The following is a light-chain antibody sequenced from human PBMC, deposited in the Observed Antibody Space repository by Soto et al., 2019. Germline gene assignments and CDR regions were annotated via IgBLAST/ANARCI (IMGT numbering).Light chain of an antibody. Sequence: EIVLTQSPATRSLSPGERATLSCRASQSVETFLAWYQQKPGQAPRLLIYGSSSRATGIPDRFSGSGSGTDFTLTISRLEPEDFAVYYCQQYGSSPRTFGQGTKVDI. CDR1: QSVETF. CDR2: GSS. J-gene: IGKJ1*01. V-gene: IGKV3-20*01. CDR3: QQYGSSPRT.